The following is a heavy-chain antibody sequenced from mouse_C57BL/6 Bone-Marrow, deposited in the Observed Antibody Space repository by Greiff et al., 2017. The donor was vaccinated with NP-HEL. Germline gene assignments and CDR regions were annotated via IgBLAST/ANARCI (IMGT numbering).Heavy chain of an antibody. Sequence: EVKVVESGGGLVQPGESLKLSCESNEYEFPSHDMSWVRKTPEKRLELVAAINSDGGSTYYPDTMERRFIISRDNTKKTLYLQMSSLRSEDTALYYCARRFGYGTTVVAKGDYYAMDYWGQGTSVTVSS. J-gene: IGHJ4*01. D-gene: IGHD1-1*01. CDR1: EYEFPSHD. CDR2: INSDGGST. V-gene: IGHV5-2*01. CDR3: ARRFGYGTTVVAKGDYYAMDY.